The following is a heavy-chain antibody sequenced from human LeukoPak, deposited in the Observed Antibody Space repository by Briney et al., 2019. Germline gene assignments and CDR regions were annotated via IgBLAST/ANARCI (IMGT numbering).Heavy chain of an antibody. CDR3: AKDRRGVATTYYGMDV. D-gene: IGHD5-12*01. CDR1: GFTFSSYA. CDR2: ISGSGGST. V-gene: IGHV3-23*01. J-gene: IGHJ6*02. Sequence: GGSLRLSCAASGFTFSSYARSWVRQAPGKGLEWVSAISGSGGSTYYADSVKGRFTISRDNSKNTLYLQMNSLRAEDTAVYYCAKDRRGVATTYYGMDVWGQGTTVTVSS.